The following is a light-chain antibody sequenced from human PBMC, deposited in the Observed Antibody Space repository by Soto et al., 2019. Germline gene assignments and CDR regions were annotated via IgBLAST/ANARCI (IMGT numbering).Light chain of an antibody. V-gene: IGKV3-20*01. J-gene: IGKJ1*01. CDR2: GAS. CDR1: QSVASLY. Sequence: EIVLTQPPYTLSLSPGERATLSCRASQSVASLYLAWYQQKPGQAPRLLIYGASNRATGIPDRFSGSGSGTDFTLTISRLEPEDFAVYYCQQYGSSGTFGQGTKVDIK. CDR3: QQYGSSGT.